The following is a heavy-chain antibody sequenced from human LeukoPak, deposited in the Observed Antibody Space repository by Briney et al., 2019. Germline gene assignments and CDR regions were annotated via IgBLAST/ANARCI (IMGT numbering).Heavy chain of an antibody. CDR1: GGSFNDYY. J-gene: IGHJ4*01. Sequence: SETLSLTCAVYGGSFNDYYGCWIRQPPGKGLEWIGEITRTGSTNYNPSLKSRVTISVDTSKNQFSLKLTSVTAADTAVYYCASMRTAMAENDYWGQGTLVTVSS. V-gene: IGHV4-34*01. CDR2: ITRTGST. CDR3: ASMRTAMAENDY. D-gene: IGHD5-18*01.